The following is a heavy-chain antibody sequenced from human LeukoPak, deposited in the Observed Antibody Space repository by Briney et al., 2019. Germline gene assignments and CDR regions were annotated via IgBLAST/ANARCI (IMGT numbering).Heavy chain of an antibody. Sequence: SLRLSCAASGVTFDDYAMHWGRQAPGKGLEWVSGISWNSGSIGYADPVKGRFTISRDNAKTSLYLQMNSLRAEHTALYYCAKASAVRTIVVVPAALDYWGQGTLVTVSS. J-gene: IGHJ4*02. CDR3: AKASAVRTIVVVPAALDY. CDR2: ISWNSGSI. CDR1: GVTFDDYA. D-gene: IGHD2-2*01. V-gene: IGHV3-9*01.